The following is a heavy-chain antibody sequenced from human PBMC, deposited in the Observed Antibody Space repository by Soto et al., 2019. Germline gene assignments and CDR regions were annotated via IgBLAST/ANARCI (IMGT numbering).Heavy chain of an antibody. D-gene: IGHD2-2*01. Sequence: PGGSLRLSCAASGLTFSSYAMSWVRQAPGKGLEWVSAISSSGGSTYYADSVKGRFTIFRDTSKSTLYLQMNSLRAEDTAVYYCATHMEDIVTVVPAAMLDYYYYYGMDVWGQGATVTVSS. CDR3: ATHMEDIVTVVPAAMLDYYYYYGMDV. V-gene: IGHV3-23*01. J-gene: IGHJ6*02. CDR2: ISSSGGST. CDR1: GLTFSSYA.